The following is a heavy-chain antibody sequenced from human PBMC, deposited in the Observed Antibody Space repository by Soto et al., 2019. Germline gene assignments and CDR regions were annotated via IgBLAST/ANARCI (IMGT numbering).Heavy chain of an antibody. D-gene: IGHD2-15*01. CDR3: TTDRGVVVVAATIPYGMDV. V-gene: IGHV3-15*01. CDR1: GFTFSNAW. J-gene: IGHJ6*02. CDR2: IKSNTDGGTT. Sequence: GGSLRLSCAASGFTFSNAWMSWVRQAPGKGLAWVGRIKSNTDGGTTDYAAPVKGRFTISRDDSKNTLYLQMNSLKTDDSAVYYCTTDRGVVVVAATIPYGMDVWGQGTTVTVSS.